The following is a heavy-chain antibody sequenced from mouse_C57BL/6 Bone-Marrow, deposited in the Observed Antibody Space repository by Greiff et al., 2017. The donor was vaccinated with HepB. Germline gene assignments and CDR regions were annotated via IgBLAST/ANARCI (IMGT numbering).Heavy chain of an antibody. CDR3: ARRDYYYGSGYFDV. Sequence: EVQVVESGGGLVQPGGSLKLSCAASGFTLSDYYMYWVRQTPEKRLEWVAYISNGGGSTYYPDTVKGRFTISRDNAKNTLYLQMSRLKSEDTAMYYCARRDYYYGSGYFDVWGTGTTVTVSS. CDR1: GFTLSDYY. CDR2: ISNGGGST. V-gene: IGHV5-12*01. D-gene: IGHD1-1*01. J-gene: IGHJ1*03.